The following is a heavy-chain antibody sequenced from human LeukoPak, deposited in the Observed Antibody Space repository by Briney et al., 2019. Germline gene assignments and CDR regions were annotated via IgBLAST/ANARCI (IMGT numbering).Heavy chain of an antibody. Sequence: PSETLSLTCTVSGGSISTYYWSWIRQPPGKGLEWVGYNYYSGSTNYNPSLKSRVTISVDTSKNQLSLTLSSVTAADTAVYYCARVRGDTSVDYWGQGTLVTVSS. V-gene: IGHV4-59*01. CDR3: ARVRGDTSVDY. CDR1: GGSISTYY. D-gene: IGHD3-16*01. CDR2: NYYSGST. J-gene: IGHJ4*02.